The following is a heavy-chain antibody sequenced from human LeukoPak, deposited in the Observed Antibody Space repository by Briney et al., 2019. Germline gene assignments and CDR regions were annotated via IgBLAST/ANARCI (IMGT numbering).Heavy chain of an antibody. J-gene: IGHJ5*02. CDR3: ARDSSGYYNWFDP. D-gene: IGHD3-22*01. V-gene: IGHV1-2*02. Sequence: ASVKVSCKASGYTFTGYYMHWVRQAPGQGLEWMGWINPNSGGTNYAQKFQGRVTMTRDTSISTAYMELSRLRSDDTAVYFCARDSSGYYNWFDPWGQGTLVTVSS. CDR1: GYTFTGYY. CDR2: INPNSGGT.